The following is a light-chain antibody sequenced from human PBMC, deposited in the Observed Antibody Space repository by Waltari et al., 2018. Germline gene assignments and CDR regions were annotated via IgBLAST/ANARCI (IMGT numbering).Light chain of an antibody. V-gene: IGLV1-40*01. CDR1: NPTIGAGLD. J-gene: IGLJ3*02. Sequence: QSVLTQPPSVSGAPGQRVTFPCPGSNPTIGAGLDVHGYKQIPGTAPKVLIYGNTNRPSAVPDRFSGSKSGTSASLAITGLQAEDEADYYCQSYDSSLTAWVFGGGTRLTVL. CDR3: QSYDSSLTAWV. CDR2: GNT.